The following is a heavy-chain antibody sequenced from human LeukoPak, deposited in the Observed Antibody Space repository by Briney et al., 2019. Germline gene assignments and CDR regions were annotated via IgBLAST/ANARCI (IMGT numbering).Heavy chain of an antibody. D-gene: IGHD5-12*01. CDR1: GYSFTGYY. Sequence: GASVKVSCKASGYSFTGYYMHWVRQAPGQGLEWMGWINPNSGGTNYAQKFQGRVTMTRDTSISTAYMELSRLRSDDTAVYYCARELIVATIRYFDYWGQGTLVTVSS. CDR3: ARELIVATIRYFDY. J-gene: IGHJ4*02. V-gene: IGHV1-2*02. CDR2: INPNSGGT.